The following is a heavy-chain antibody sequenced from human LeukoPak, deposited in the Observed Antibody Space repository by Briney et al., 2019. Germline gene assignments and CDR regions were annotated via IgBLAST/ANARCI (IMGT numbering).Heavy chain of an antibody. CDR2: INNSGST. D-gene: IGHD6-19*01. CDR1: GGSLSGYY. CDR3: ARGLSSGWYALYYYYGMDV. Sequence: SETLSLTCAVYGGSLSGYYWSWIRQPQGKGLEWIGEINNSGSTNYNPSLKSRVTISVDTSKNQFSLKLSSVTAADTAVYYCARGLSSGWYALYYYYGMDVWGQGTTVTVSS. J-gene: IGHJ6*02. V-gene: IGHV4-34*01.